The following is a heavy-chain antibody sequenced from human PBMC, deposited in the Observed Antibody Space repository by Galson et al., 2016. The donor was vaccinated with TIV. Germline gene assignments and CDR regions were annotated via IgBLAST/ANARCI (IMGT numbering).Heavy chain of an antibody. V-gene: IGHV1-69*10. CDR3: ARGHSGGGYFYYYYMDV. Sequence: SVKVSCKASGDTFRTYTISWVRQAPGQGLEWMGGIIPLHGLSNHARKLQGRVTITADEPTSTISMVLSSLRSEDTAVYYCARGHSGGGYFYYYYMDVWGTGTTVTVS. CDR2: IIPLHGLS. D-gene: IGHD6-19*01. J-gene: IGHJ6*03. CDR1: GDTFRTYT.